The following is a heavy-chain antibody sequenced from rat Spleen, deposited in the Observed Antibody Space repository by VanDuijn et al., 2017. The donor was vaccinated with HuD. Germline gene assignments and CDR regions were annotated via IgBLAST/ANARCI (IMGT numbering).Heavy chain of an antibody. Sequence: EVQLVESDGGLVQPGRSLKLSCAASGFTFSDYYMAWVRQTPTKGLEWVATISSDSSSTYYPDSVKGRFTISRDVANSTLYLRMNTLRSEDTATYYCTRGTYYRHLGQGVMVTVSS. V-gene: IGHV5-7*01. CDR1: GFTFSDYY. D-gene: IGHD1-9*01. CDR2: ISSDSSST. CDR3: TRGTYYRH. J-gene: IGHJ2*01.